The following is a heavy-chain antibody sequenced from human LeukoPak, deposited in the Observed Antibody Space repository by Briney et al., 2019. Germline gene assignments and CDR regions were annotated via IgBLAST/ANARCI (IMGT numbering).Heavy chain of an antibody. D-gene: IGHD6-19*01. V-gene: IGHV1-3*01. CDR3: ARSSGFGMDV. CDR1: GYTFTNYA. CDR2: INAGNGNT. J-gene: IGHJ6*02. Sequence: ASVKVSCKASGYTFTNYAVHWVRQAPGQRLEWMGWINAGNGNTKYSQKFQDRVAITRDTSASTVYMELSSLGSEDTSVYYCARSSGFGMDVWGQGTTVTVSS.